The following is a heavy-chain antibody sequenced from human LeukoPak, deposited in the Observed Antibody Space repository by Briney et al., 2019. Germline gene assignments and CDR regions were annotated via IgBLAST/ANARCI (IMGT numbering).Heavy chain of an antibody. J-gene: IGHJ3*01. Sequence: PGGSLRLSCAASGFTCSNYSMHWVRQAPGKGLEWVATIWHDGSPTMYADSAKGRFTISRDDSKNMLYLQMNSLRAEDTAEYYCVTHYKWDLLVHAFDFWGQGTRVTVSS. CDR3: VTHYKWDLLVHAFDF. CDR1: GFTCSNYS. D-gene: IGHD1-26*01. CDR2: IWHDGSPT. V-gene: IGHV3-33*08.